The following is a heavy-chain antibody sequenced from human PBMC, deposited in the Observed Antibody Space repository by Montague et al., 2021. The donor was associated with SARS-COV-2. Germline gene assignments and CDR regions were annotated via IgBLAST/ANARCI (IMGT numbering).Heavy chain of an antibody. CDR2: TYYSGST. Sequence: SETLSLTCTVSGGSISSYYWSWIRQPPGKGLEWIGYTYYSGSTNYNPSLKSRVTISVDTSKNQFSLKLSSVTAVDTAVDYCARGFDYWGQGTLVTVSS. J-gene: IGHJ4*02. CDR1: GGSISSYY. CDR3: ARGFDY. V-gene: IGHV4-59*01.